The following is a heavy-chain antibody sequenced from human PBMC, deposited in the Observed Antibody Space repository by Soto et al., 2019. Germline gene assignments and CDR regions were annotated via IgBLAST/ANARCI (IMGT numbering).Heavy chain of an antibody. J-gene: IGHJ5*02. V-gene: IGHV4-59*01. CDR3: ARGSGSYPDNWFDP. Sequence: SETLSLTCTVSGGSISSYYWSWIRQPPGKGLEWIGYIYYSGSTNYNPSLKSRVTISVDTSKNQFSLKLSSVTAADTAVYYCARGSGSYPDNWFDPRGQGTLVTVSS. D-gene: IGHD1-26*01. CDR1: GGSISSYY. CDR2: IYYSGST.